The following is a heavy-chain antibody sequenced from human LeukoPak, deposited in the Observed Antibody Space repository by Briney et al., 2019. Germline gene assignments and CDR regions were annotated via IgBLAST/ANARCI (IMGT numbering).Heavy chain of an antibody. CDR3: ARGYYHDSSGYYYFFDY. CDR1: GGTFSSYA. Sequence: SVKVSCKASGGTFSSYAISWVRQAPGQGLEWMGGIIPIFGTANYAQKFQGRVTITADESTSTAYMELSSLRSEDTAVYYCARGYYHDSSGYYYFFDYWGQGTLVTVSS. CDR2: IIPIFGTA. V-gene: IGHV1-69*13. J-gene: IGHJ4*02. D-gene: IGHD3-22*01.